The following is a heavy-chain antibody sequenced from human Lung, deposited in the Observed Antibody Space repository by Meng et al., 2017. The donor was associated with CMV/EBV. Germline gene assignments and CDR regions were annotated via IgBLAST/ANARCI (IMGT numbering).Heavy chain of an antibody. CDR2: ITASGGST. V-gene: IGHV3-23*01. J-gene: IGHJ4*02. CDR3: AKAFSSSWYREYYDY. D-gene: IGHD6-13*01. Sequence: GGSXRLXXAASGFTFSSSVMSWVRQAPGKGLEWVSAITASGGSTYHADSVKGRFTISRDNSKKMLYLQPNSLRVEDTAVYYCAKAFSSSWYREYYDYWGQGTLVXVSS. CDR1: GFTFSSSV.